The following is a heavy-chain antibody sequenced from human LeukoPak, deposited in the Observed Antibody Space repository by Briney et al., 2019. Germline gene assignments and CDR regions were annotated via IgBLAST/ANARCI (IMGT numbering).Heavy chain of an antibody. V-gene: IGHV4-61*02. CDR3: ARVSWGYDILTGYYSDYYMDV. D-gene: IGHD3-9*01. J-gene: IGHJ6*03. Sequence: PSETLSLTCTVSGGSISSGSYYWSWIRQPAGKGLEWIGRIYTSGSTNYNPSLKRRATILVDTAKNQFSLQLRSVTAADPAVYYCARVSWGYDILTGYYSDYYMDVWGKGTTVTVSS. CDR1: GGSISSGSYY. CDR2: IYTSGST.